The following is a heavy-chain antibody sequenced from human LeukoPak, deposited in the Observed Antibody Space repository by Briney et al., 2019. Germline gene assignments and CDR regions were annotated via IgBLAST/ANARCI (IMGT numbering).Heavy chain of an antibody. Sequence: VASVKVSCKASGYTFTSYGISWVRQAPGQGLEWMGWISTYNGNTNYAQKLQGRVTMTTDTSTSTAYMELRSLRSDDTAVYYCARAAVSIAVAGNFDYWGQGTLVTVSS. V-gene: IGHV1-18*01. CDR3: ARAAVSIAVAGNFDY. CDR2: ISTYNGNT. CDR1: GYTFTSYG. J-gene: IGHJ4*02. D-gene: IGHD6-19*01.